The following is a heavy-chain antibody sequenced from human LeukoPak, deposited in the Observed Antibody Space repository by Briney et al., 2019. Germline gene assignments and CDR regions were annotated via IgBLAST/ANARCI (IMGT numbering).Heavy chain of an antibody. CDR3: AKDAAGPEY. D-gene: IGHD6-13*01. CDR1: GFIFSSYA. CDR2: IPGSGDST. J-gene: IGHJ4*02. V-gene: IGHV3-23*01. Sequence: GGSLRLSCAASGFIFSSYAMSWVRQAPGKGLEWVSSIPGSGDSTYYADSVKGRFTISRDNSKNTLYLQINSLRADDTAVYYCAKDAAGPEYWGQGTLVTVSS.